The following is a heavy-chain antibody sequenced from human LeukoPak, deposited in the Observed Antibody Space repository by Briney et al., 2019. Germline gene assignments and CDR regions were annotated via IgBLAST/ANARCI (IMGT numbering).Heavy chain of an antibody. D-gene: IGHD2-2*01. Sequence: GGSLRLSCAASGFTYSNYWMSWVRQAPGKGLEWVANIKQDGSDKNYVDSVKGRFTISRDNAKNSVYLQMNSPRAEDTAVYYCARAAANFDYWGQGTLVTVSS. CDR2: IKQDGSDK. V-gene: IGHV3-7*05. CDR1: GFTYSNYW. CDR3: ARAAANFDY. J-gene: IGHJ4*02.